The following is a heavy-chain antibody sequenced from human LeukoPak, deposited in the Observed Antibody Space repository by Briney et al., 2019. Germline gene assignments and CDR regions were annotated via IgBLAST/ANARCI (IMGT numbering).Heavy chain of an antibody. D-gene: IGHD4-17*01. CDR1: GGSFSGYY. CDR2: INHSGST. V-gene: IGHV4-34*01. CDR3: ARDGSTVTTSRYWFDP. Sequence: PSETLSLTCAVYGGSFSGYYWSWIRQPPGKGLEWIGEINHSGSTNYNPSLKSRVTISVDTSKNQFSLKLSSVTAADTAVYYCARDGSTVTTSRYWFDPWGQGTLVTVSS. J-gene: IGHJ5*02.